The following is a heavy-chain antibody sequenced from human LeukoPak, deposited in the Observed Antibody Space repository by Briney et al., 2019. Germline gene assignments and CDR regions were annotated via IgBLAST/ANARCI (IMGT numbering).Heavy chain of an antibody. V-gene: IGHV4-39*01. D-gene: IGHD2-21*02. J-gene: IGHJ4*02. CDR2: IFYSGIT. CDR1: GCSISSSSYC. Sequence: PSETLSLTCTVSGCSISSSSYCWGWIRQPPGKGLEWNVSIFYSGITYYNPSLRSRVSISVDATKNQFSLKLSSVTAADTAVYYCARLAVTFDYWGQGNLRTASS. CDR3: ARLAVTFDY.